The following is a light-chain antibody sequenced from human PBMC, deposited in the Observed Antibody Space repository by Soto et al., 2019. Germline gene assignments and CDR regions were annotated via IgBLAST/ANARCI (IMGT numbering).Light chain of an antibody. Sequence: IVMTQSPATLSVSPGERATLSCRASQSVSNNLARYQHKPGQAPRLLLYGASTRAAGLPARFSGSGSGTDFTLTISSLQSEDFALFYCQQYNTWPLTFGGGTKVEIK. V-gene: IGKV3-15*01. CDR3: QQYNTWPLT. CDR2: GAS. J-gene: IGKJ4*01. CDR1: QSVSNN.